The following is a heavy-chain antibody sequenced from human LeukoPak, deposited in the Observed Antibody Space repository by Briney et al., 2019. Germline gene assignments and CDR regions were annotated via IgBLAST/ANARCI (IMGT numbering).Heavy chain of an antibody. V-gene: IGHV3-66*01. CDR2: IYTGGST. Sequence: GGSLRLSCAASGFTVSSNYMSWVCQAPGKGLEWVSVIYTGGSTYYADSVKGRFTISRDNSKNTLYLQMNSLRAEDTAVYYCARDNSSSFTTDYWGQGTLVTVSS. CDR3: ARDNSSSFTTDY. D-gene: IGHD6-13*01. CDR1: GFTVSSNY. J-gene: IGHJ4*02.